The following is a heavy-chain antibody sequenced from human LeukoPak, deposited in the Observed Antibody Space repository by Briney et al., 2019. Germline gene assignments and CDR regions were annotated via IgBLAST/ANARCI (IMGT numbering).Heavy chain of an antibody. J-gene: IGHJ4*02. Sequence: ASVKVSCKASGYTFTGYYMHWVRQAPGQGLEWMGRIKPHSGGTNYAQKFQGRVTMTRDTSISTAYMELSRLRSDDTAVYDCARAPGYLCSSTSCYESLSFDYWGQGTLVTVSS. CDR3: ARAPGYLCSSTSCYESLSFDY. V-gene: IGHV1-2*02. CDR2: IKPHSGGT. CDR1: GYTFTGYY. D-gene: IGHD2-2*01.